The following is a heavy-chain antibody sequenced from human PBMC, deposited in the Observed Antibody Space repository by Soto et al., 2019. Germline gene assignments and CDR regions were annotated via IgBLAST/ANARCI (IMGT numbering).Heavy chain of an antibody. CDR2: ISGSGGST. CDR3: AKGSGYDYVWGSYRYLYYYYYGMDG. J-gene: IGHJ6*02. D-gene: IGHD3-16*02. Sequence: GGSLRLSCAASGFTFSSYAMSWVRQAPGKGLEWVSAISGSGGSTYYADSVKGRFTISRDNSKNTLYLQMNSLRAEDTAVYYCAKGSGYDYVWGSYRYLYYYYYGMDGWGQGTTVTVSS. CDR1: GFTFSSYA. V-gene: IGHV3-23*01.